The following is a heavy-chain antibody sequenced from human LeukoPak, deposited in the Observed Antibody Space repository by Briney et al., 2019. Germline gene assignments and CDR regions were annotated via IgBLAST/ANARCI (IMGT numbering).Heavy chain of an antibody. Sequence: SETLSLTCTVSGGSISSYYWSWIRQPPGKGLEWIGYIYYSGSTNYNPSLKSRVTISVDTSKNQFSLKLSSVTAADTAVFYCARGQGYESYYYMDVWGKGTTVSVSS. V-gene: IGHV4-59*12. CDR3: ARGQGYESYYYMDV. CDR1: GGSISSYY. CDR2: IYYSGST. J-gene: IGHJ6*03. D-gene: IGHD2-2*01.